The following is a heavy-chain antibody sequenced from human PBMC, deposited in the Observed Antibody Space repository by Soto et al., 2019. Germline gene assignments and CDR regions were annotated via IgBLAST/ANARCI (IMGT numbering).Heavy chain of an antibody. V-gene: IGHV3-23*01. D-gene: IGHD3-3*01. CDR3: AKQPYYDFWSGYNYGMDV. CDR1: GFTFGNYA. J-gene: IGHJ6*01. CDR2: ISGSGGST. Sequence: EAQLLESGGGLVQPGGSLRLSCAASGFTFGNYAMSWVRQAPGEGLEWVSGISGSGGSTYYADSVKGRFTISRDNSKNTLYLQMNSLRAEDTAVYYCAKQPYYDFWSGYNYGMDVW.